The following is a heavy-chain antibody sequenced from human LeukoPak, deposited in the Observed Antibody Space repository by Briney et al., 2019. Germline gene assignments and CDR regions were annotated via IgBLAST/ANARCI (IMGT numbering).Heavy chain of an antibody. Sequence: GGSLRLSCAASGFTFSDYYMSWIRQAPGKGLEWVSYISSSGSTIYYADSVKGRFTISRDNAKNSLYLQMNSLRAEDTAVYYCARVPIRYSSYDMDVWGQGTTVTVSS. V-gene: IGHV3-11*01. J-gene: IGHJ6*02. CDR2: ISSSGSTI. D-gene: IGHD3-9*01. CDR1: GFTFSDYY. CDR3: ARVPIRYSSYDMDV.